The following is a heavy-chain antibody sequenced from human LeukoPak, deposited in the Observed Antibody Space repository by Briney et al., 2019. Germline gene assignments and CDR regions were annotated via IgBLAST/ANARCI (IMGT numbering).Heavy chain of an antibody. V-gene: IGHV3-7*01. CDR3: AREGLLWFGELSFFDY. CDR2: IKQDGSEK. CDR1: GFTFSSYW. J-gene: IGHJ4*02. D-gene: IGHD3-10*01. Sequence: GGSLRLSCAASGFTFSSYWMSWVRQAPGKGLEWVANIKQDGSEKYYEDSVKGRFTISRDNAKNSLYLQMNSLRAEDTAVYYCAREGLLWFGELSFFDYWGQGTLVTVSS.